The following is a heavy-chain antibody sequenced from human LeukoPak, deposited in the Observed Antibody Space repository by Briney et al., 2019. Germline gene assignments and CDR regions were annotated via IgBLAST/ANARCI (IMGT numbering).Heavy chain of an antibody. CDR3: ARGRVYDFWSGYYTPDGYYFDY. D-gene: IGHD3-3*01. Sequence: PSETLSLTCAVYGGSFSGYYWSWIRQPPGKGLEWSGEINHSGSTNYNPSLKSRVTISVDTSKNQFSLKLSSVTAADTAVCYCARGRVYDFWSGYYTPDGYYFDYWGQGTLVTVSS. V-gene: IGHV4-34*01. CDR2: INHSGST. J-gene: IGHJ4*02. CDR1: GGSFSGYY.